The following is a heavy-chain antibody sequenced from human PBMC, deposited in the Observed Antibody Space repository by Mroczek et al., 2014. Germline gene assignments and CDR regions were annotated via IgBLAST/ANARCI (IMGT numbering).Heavy chain of an antibody. Sequence: QVQLQESGPGLVKPSQTLSLTCTVSGGSISSGSYYWSWIRQPAGKGLEWIGRIYTSGSTNYNPSLKSRVTMSVDTSKNQFSLKLSSVTAADTAVYYCASSPSPPRSRTIFGVVTPRDVWGKGTTVTVSS. V-gene: IGHV4-61*02. CDR1: GGSISSGSYY. J-gene: IGHJ6*04. CDR3: ASSPSPPRSRTIFGVVTPRDV. D-gene: IGHD3-3*01. CDR2: IYTSGST.